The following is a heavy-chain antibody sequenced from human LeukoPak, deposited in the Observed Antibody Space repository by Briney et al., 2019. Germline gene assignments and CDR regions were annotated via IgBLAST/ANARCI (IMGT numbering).Heavy chain of an antibody. CDR1: GFNVSSNY. CDR3: ARATGITVSPKY. D-gene: IGHD6-19*01. CDR2: MYSGGST. J-gene: IGHJ4*02. Sequence: GGSLRLSCSASGFNVSSNYMSWVRQAPGKGLEWVAVMYSGGSTYYADSVKGRFIFSRDNSKNTLYLQMNSLRAEDTALYYCARATGITVSPKYWGQGTLVTVSS. V-gene: IGHV3-66*01.